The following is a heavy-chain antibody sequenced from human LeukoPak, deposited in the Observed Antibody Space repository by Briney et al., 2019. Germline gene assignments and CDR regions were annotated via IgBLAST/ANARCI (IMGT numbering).Heavy chain of an antibody. V-gene: IGHV3-21*01. CDR1: GFTLSSYS. Sequence: PGGSLRLSCAASGFTLSSYSMNWVRQAPGKGLEWVSSISSSSSYIYYADSVKGRFTISRDNAKNSLYLQMNSLRAEDTAVYYCARDLAATGLHDYWGQGTLVAVSS. CDR3: ARDLAATGLHDY. CDR2: ISSSSSYI. J-gene: IGHJ4*02. D-gene: IGHD1-14*01.